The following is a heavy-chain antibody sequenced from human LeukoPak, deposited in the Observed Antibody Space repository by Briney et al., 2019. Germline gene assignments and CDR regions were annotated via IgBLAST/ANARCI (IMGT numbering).Heavy chain of an antibody. Sequence: GSLRLSCAASGFTFSSYAMTWVRQAPGKGLEWVSAVSGSGGSAFYADSVKGRFTISRDISKSTLFLQMNSLRADDTAVYYCAKGMSFDYWGQGALVTVSS. V-gene: IGHV3-23*01. CDR3: AKGMSFDY. J-gene: IGHJ4*02. CDR1: GFTFSSYA. CDR2: VSGSGGSA.